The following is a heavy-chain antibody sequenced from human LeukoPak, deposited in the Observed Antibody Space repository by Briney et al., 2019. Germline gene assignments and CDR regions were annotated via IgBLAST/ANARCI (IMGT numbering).Heavy chain of an antibody. CDR3: ARGRRYSSSSRWFDP. V-gene: IGHV3-7*03. J-gene: IGHJ5*02. CDR2: IKTDGSEK. Sequence: GGSLRLSCEASGFTFSSYWMSWVRQAPGKGLEWVANIKTDGSEKYYVDSVKGRFTISRDNAKNSLYLQMNSLRAEDTAVYYCARGRRYSSSSRWFDPWGQGTLVTVSS. D-gene: IGHD6-6*01. CDR1: GFTFSSYW.